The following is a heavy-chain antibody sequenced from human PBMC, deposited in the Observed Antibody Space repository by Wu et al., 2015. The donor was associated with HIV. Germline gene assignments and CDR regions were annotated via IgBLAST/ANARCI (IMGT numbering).Heavy chain of an antibody. CDR2: INPSSGDT. D-gene: IGHD3-22*01. CDR1: GYSFPHKF. J-gene: IGHJ4*02. CDR3: ARESIDMDSSGKRAHRGHYFDY. V-gene: IGHV1-46*01. Sequence: QVQLVQSGAGVRKPGASVKISCRPFGYSFPHKFIHWVRRAPGQGFEWMGLINPSSGDTSSAQKFRGRVTLTRETTANRVYLELRSLRSDDTAFYYCARESIDMDSSGKRAHRGHYFDYWGQGTEVTVSS.